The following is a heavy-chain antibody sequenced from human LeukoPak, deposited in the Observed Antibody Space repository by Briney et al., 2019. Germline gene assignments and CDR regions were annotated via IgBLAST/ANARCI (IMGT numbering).Heavy chain of an antibody. V-gene: IGHV3-7*03. J-gene: IGHJ3*02. CDR1: GFTFSAYW. CDR2: IKRDGSEK. CDR3: ARDLGQWGGNNCNYGDPGTFDI. Sequence: GGSLRLSCAASGFTFSAYWMTWVRQAPGKGLGWVANIKRDGSEKYYVDSVEGRFTISRDNAKNSLYLQMNSLRSDDTAVYYCARDLGQWGGNNCNYGDPGTFDIWGQGTMVTVSS. D-gene: IGHD1-7*01.